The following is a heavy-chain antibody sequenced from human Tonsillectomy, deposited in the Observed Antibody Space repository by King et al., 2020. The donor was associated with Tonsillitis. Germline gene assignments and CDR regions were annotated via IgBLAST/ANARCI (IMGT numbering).Heavy chain of an antibody. CDR2: IYTSGST. Sequence: VQLQESGPGLVKPSETLSLTCTVSGGSISSYYWTWIRQPAGKGLEWIGRIYTSGSTNYNPSLKSRVTMSVDTSKNQSSLKLSSVTAADTALYYCARGYSSGWYDVMDVWGQGTTVTVSS. CDR1: GGSISSYY. V-gene: IGHV4-4*07. J-gene: IGHJ6*02. D-gene: IGHD6-19*01. CDR3: ARGYSSGWYDVMDV.